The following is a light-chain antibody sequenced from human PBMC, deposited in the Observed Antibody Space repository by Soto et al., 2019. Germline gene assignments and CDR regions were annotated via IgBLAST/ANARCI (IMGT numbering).Light chain of an antibody. J-gene: IGKJ1*01. CDR3: QHYSSYGT. CDR2: KAS. Sequence: DIQMTHSLSTLSASVGDTVTITCRASQSISSWLAWYQQKPGKAPKLLIYKASSLESGVPSRFSGSGSGTEFTLTISSLQPDDFATYYCQHYSSYGTFGQGTKVDI. V-gene: IGKV1-5*03. CDR1: QSISSW.